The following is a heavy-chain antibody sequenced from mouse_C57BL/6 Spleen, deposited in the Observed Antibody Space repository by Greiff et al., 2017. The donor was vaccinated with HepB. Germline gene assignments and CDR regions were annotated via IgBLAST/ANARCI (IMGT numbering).Heavy chain of an antibody. V-gene: IGHV1-72*01. Sequence: QVHVKQSGAELVKPGASVKLSCKASGYTFTSYWMHWVKQRPGRGLEWIGRIDPNSGGTKYNEKFKSKATLTVDKPSSTAYMQLSSLTSEDSAVYYCARLGGSSPYYYAMDYWGQGTSVTVSS. CDR2: IDPNSGGT. CDR1: GYTFTSYW. CDR3: ARLGGSSPYYYAMDY. J-gene: IGHJ4*01. D-gene: IGHD1-1*01.